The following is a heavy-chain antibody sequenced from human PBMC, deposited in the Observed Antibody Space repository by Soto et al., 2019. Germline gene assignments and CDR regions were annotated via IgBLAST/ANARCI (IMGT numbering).Heavy chain of an antibody. CDR1: GGTFNTYA. Sequence: QVQLVQSGAEMKKPGSSVKVSCQSSGGTFNTYAMNGVLQAPGQGPEWMGDISPMFGAGNYAPKFQGRVTITAYESTGTSYMQLSSLTSEDTALYFCARQVQVHTPAFVYWGQGTLVTVSS. J-gene: IGHJ4*02. CDR3: ARQVQVHTPAFVY. D-gene: IGHD3-10*01. CDR2: ISPMFGAG. V-gene: IGHV1-69*19.